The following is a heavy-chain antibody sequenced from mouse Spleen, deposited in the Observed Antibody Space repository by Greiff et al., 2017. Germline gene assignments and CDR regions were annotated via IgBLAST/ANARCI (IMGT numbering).Heavy chain of an antibody. V-gene: IGHV5-9-1*01. CDR1: GFTFSSYA. Sequence: EVKVVESGGGLVKPGGSLKLSCAASGFTFSSYAMSWVRQTPEKRLEWVATISSGGSYTYYPDSVKGRFTISRDNAKNTLYLQMSSLRSEDTAMYYCAREDYFTDYYFDYWGQGTTLTVSS. CDR2: ISSGGSYT. D-gene: IGHD2-13*01. CDR3: AREDYFTDYYFDY. J-gene: IGHJ2*01.